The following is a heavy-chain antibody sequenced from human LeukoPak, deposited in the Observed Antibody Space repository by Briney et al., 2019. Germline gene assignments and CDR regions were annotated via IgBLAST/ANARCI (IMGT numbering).Heavy chain of an antibody. CDR1: GGTFSSYG. D-gene: IGHD5-12*01. J-gene: IGHJ6*02. CDR2: IIPIFGIA. V-gene: IGHV1-69*04. Sequence: SVTVSCKPSGGTFSSYGISWVRQAPGQGLEWMGRIIPIFGIANYAQKFQGRVTITADKSTSTAYMELSSLRSDDTAVYYCARDNSPIVATIYYGMDVWGQGTTVTVSS. CDR3: ARDNSPIVATIYYGMDV.